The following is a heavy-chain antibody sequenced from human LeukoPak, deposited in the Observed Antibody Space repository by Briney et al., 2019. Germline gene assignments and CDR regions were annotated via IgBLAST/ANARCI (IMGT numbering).Heavy chain of an antibody. CDR3: ARVCGGDCYSLDY. J-gene: IGHJ4*02. CDR1: GGTFSGYY. Sequence: SETLSLTCAVYGGTFSGYYWSWLRQPPGKRLEWVGESNDSGGTNYNPSLKSRVTISADKSKNQVSLKLTSVTAADTAVYYCARVCGGDCYSLDYWGQGTLVTVSS. V-gene: IGHV4-34*01. CDR2: SNDSGGT. D-gene: IGHD2-21*02.